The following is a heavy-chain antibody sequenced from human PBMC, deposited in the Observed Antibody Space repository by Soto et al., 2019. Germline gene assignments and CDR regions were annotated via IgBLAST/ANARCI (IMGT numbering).Heavy chain of an antibody. V-gene: IGHV3-15*07. CDR3: TTQYSSGWYVAFDI. CDR2: IKSKTAGGTT. D-gene: IGHD6-19*01. Sequence: GGSLRLSCAASGFTFSNAWMDWVRQAPGKGLEWGGRIKSKTAGGTTDYAAPVKGRFTISRDDSKNTLYLQMNSLKTEDTAVYYCTTQYSSGWYVAFDIWGQGTMVTVSS. CDR1: GFTFSNAW. J-gene: IGHJ3*02.